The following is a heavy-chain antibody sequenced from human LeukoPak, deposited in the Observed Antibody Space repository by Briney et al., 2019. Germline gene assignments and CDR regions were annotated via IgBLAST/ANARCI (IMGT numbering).Heavy chain of an antibody. D-gene: IGHD2-2*01. CDR2: ISYGGST. CDR1: GGSISSYY. CDR3: ARPLVPAATTGFDY. J-gene: IGHJ4*02. Sequence: SETLSLTCTVSGGSISSYYWGWIRQPPGKGLEWIGSISYGGSTYYNSSLKDRVTISVDTSKNQFSLKLNSVTAADTAVYYCARPLVPAATTGFDYWGQGTLVTVSS. V-gene: IGHV4-39*01.